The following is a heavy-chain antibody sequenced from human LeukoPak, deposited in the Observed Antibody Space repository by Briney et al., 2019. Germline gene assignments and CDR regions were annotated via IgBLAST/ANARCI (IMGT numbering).Heavy chain of an antibody. CDR1: GFTFTSYC. Sequence: GGSLRLSCAASGFTFTSYCMHWVRQAPGKGLEWVAVISYDGSNKYYADTVKGRFTISRDNTKNTLYLQMNSLRAEDTAVYYCAKDGACRSSSCYLDSMDWFEPWGQGTLVTVSS. D-gene: IGHD2-2*01. J-gene: IGHJ5*02. CDR2: ISYDGSNK. CDR3: AKDGACRSSSCYLDSMDWFEP. V-gene: IGHV3-30*18.